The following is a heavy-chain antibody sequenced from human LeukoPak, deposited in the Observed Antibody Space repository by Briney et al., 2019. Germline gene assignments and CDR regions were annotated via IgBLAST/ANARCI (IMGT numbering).Heavy chain of an antibody. D-gene: IGHD3-22*01. CDR1: GGTFSSYA. Sequence: SAKVSCKASGGTFSSYAISWVRQAPGQGLEWMGGIIPIFGTANYAQKFQGRVTITADESTSTAYMELSSLRSEDTAVYYCARGGYYDSSGYYDYWGQGTLVTVSS. CDR3: ARGGYYDSSGYYDY. J-gene: IGHJ4*02. V-gene: IGHV1-69*13. CDR2: IIPIFGTA.